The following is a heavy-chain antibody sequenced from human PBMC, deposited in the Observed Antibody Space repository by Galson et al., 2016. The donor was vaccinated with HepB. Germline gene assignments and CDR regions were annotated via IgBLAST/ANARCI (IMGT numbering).Heavy chain of an antibody. Sequence: SVKVSCKASGYTFTTFSIHWVRQAPGQGLEWMGVINPSGAGTYYAQRFLGRVTMTRDTSTSTVYMELSSLRSEDTAFYYCARDSGAANYWGQGTLATVSS. CDR3: ARDSGAANY. V-gene: IGHV1-46*01. CDR2: INPSGAGT. J-gene: IGHJ4*02. D-gene: IGHD1-26*01. CDR1: GYTFTTFS.